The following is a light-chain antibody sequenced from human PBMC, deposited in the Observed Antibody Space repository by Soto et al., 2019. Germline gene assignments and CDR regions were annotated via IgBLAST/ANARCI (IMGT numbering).Light chain of an antibody. CDR2: DTA. CDR3: LQYGSAPRA. CDR1: QSISVRH. J-gene: IGKJ1*01. V-gene: IGKV3-20*01. Sequence: EIVLTQSPGTLSLSPGERATLSCRASQSISVRHLAWDQQKPGQIPRLLIFDTASRAIGIPDRFSGSGSGTDFTLTISRQEPEDFAVYYCLQYGSAPRAFGKGTKIQIK.